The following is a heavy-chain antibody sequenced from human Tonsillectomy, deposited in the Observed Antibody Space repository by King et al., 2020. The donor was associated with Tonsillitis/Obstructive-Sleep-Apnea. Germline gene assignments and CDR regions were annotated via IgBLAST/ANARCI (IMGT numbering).Heavy chain of an antibody. CDR1: GGSIISYY. CDR2: IFYTGST. CDR3: ARLEGSWGWGVYYYYYMDV. Sequence: QVQLQESGPGLVKPSETLSLTCTVSGGSIISYYWSWIRQPPGKGLEWIGYIFYTGSTNYNPSLKSRVTISVDTSKNQVSLKVNSVTAADTAVYYCARLEGSWGWGVYYYYYMDVWGKGTTATVSS. J-gene: IGHJ6*03. V-gene: IGHV4-59*08. D-gene: IGHD6-13*01.